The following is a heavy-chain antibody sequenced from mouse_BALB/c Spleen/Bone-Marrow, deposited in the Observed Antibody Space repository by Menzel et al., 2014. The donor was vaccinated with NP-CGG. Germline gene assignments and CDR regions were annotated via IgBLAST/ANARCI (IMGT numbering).Heavy chain of an antibody. CDR3: AREARAGAWFAY. CDR1: GYTFTNYT. Sequence: VQLVESGAELARPGASVKMSCKASGYTFTNYTMHWIRQRPGQGLEWIGYVVPSSDYTNYNQNFKDKATLTADKSSSTAYMQLNSLTSEDFAVYYCAREARAGAWFAYWGQGTLVTVSA. CDR2: VVPSSDYT. V-gene: IGHV1-4*01. J-gene: IGHJ3*01.